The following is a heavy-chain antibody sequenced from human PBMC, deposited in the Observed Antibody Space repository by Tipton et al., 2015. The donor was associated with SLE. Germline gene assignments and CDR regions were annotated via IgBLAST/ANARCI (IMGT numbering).Heavy chain of an antibody. V-gene: IGHV4-34*01. CDR1: GGSFSGYY. D-gene: IGHD3-3*01. CDR3: ARDVTIFGVVSWFDP. J-gene: IGHJ5*02. Sequence: TLSLTCAVYGGSFSGYYWSWIRQPPGKGLEWIGEINHSGSTNYNPSLKSRVTISVDTSKNQFSLKLSSVTAADTAVYYCARDVTIFGVVSWFDPWGQGTLVTVSS. CDR2: INHSGST.